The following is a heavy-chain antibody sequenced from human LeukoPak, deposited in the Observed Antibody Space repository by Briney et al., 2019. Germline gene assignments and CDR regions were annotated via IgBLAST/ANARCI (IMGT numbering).Heavy chain of an antibody. J-gene: IGHJ6*02. CDR1: GFTIGSNY. Sequence: GGSLRLFCAASGFTIGSNYMSWVRQAPGKGLEWVSVIYSGGSTYYADSVKGRFTISRDNSKNTLYLQMNSLRAEDTAVYYCASSSGSPSLVYYYYGMDVWGQGATVTVSS. V-gene: IGHV3-53*01. CDR2: IYSGGST. CDR3: ASSSGSPSLVYYYYGMDV. D-gene: IGHD1-26*01.